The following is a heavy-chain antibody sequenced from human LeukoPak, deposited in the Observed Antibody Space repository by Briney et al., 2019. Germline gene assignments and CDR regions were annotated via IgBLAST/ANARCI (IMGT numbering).Heavy chain of an antibody. V-gene: IGHV3-48*04. CDR3: ARGKRRFDS. CDR1: GFTFSSYA. Sequence: GGSLRLSCAASGFTFSSYAMSWVRQAPGKGLEWVGYISGRSFSIYYADSVQGRFTISRDNPTNSLFLHMSSLRADDTAVYFCARGKRRFDSWGQGTLVTVSS. J-gene: IGHJ5*01. CDR2: ISGRSFSI.